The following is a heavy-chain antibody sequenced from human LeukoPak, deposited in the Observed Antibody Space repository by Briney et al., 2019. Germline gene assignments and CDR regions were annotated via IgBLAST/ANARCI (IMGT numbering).Heavy chain of an antibody. D-gene: IGHD1-26*01. CDR3: ARGRGGSYRNWFDP. CDR2: IIPIFGTA. V-gene: IGHV1-69*05. CDR1: GGTFSSYA. Sequence: ASVKVSFKASGGTFSSYAISWVRQAPGQGLELMGGIIPIFGTANYAQKFQGRVTITTDESTSTAYMELSSLRSEDTAVYYCARGRGGSYRNWFDPWGQGTLVTVSS. J-gene: IGHJ5*02.